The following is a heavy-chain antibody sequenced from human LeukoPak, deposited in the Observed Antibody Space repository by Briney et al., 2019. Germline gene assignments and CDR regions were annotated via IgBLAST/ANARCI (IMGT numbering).Heavy chain of an antibody. CDR3: AKDPRYGANA. V-gene: IGHV3-23*01. CDR2: ISGSGDNT. D-gene: IGHD4-23*01. CDR1: GFPFSTYD. Sequence: GGSLRLSCAASGFPFSTYDMSWVRQAPGKGLEWVSVISGSGDNTYYADSVKGRFTISRDNSKNTVYLQMNSLIVEDTAVYSCAKDPRYGANAWGQGTLVIVSS. J-gene: IGHJ5*02.